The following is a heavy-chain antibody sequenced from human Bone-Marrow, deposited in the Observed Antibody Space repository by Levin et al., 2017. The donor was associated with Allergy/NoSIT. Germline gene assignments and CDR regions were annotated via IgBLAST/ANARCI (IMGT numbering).Heavy chain of an antibody. CDR2: ISYTETT. CDR3: ARDYGPNSYHYYGLDV. Sequence: PSETLSLTCIVSGAYFSSGDYYWTWIRQPPGKGLEWIAHISYTETTYYNPSLRSRVTISIDKSKNQFSLKLTSVTAADTAVYYCARDYGPNSYHYYGLDVWGQGTTIAVSS. V-gene: IGHV4-30-4*01. CDR1: GAYFSSGDYY. J-gene: IGHJ6*02. D-gene: IGHD4-23*01.